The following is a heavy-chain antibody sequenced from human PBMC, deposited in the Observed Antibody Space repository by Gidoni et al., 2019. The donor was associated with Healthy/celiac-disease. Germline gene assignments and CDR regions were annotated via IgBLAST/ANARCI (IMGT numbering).Heavy chain of an antibody. Sequence: EVQLVESGGGLVKPGGSLRLSCAASGFTFSSSPMNWFRQAPGKGLEWVSSISSSSSYIYYADSVKGRFTISRDNAKNSLYLQMNSLRAEDTAVYYCARDGLVGYCSGGSCYAGYYYYGMDVWGQGTTVTVSS. D-gene: IGHD2-15*01. CDR2: ISSSSSYI. CDR1: GFTFSSSP. CDR3: ARDGLVGYCSGGSCYAGYYYYGMDV. J-gene: IGHJ6*02. V-gene: IGHV3-21*01.